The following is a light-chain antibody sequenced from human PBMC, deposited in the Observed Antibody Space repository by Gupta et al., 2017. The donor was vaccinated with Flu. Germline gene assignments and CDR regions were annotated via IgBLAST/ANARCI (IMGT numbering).Light chain of an antibody. J-gene: IGLJ3*02. CDR3: GSCTSSNTM. V-gene: IGLV2-14*03. CDR1: NSDIGRYDY. CDR2: DVT. Sequence: QSALTQPASVSGSPGQSITISCTGTNSDIGRYDYISWYQQHPGKAPKLTIYDVTYRPSGVSDRFSGSKSGNTASRTIAGRQAEDEAVYYCGSCTSSNTMFGGGTKLTVL.